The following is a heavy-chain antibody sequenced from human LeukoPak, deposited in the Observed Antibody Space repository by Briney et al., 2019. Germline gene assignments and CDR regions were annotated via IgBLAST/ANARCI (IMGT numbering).Heavy chain of an antibody. Sequence: GGSLRLSCAASGFTFSSYWMHWVRQAPGKGLVWVSRINSDGSSTSYADSVKGRFTISRDNAKNTLYLQMNSLRAEDTAVYYCARAMSTFGGVRNYFDSWGQGTLVTVSS. V-gene: IGHV3-74*01. CDR2: INSDGSST. J-gene: IGHJ4*02. CDR3: ARAMSTFGGVRNYFDS. CDR1: GFTFSSYW. D-gene: IGHD3-16*01.